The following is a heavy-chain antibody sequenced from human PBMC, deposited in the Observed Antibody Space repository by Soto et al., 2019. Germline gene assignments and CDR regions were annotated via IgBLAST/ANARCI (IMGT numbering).Heavy chain of an antibody. Sequence: QVQLVESGGGVVQPGRSLRLSCAASGFTFRSFGMHWVRQAPGKGLEWVAVISYDGSNKYYADSVKGRFTISRDNSKNTMYLQMNSLRVEDTAVYYCARADRAIFGVVTVNGGMDVWGQGTTVAVSS. CDR2: ISYDGSNK. V-gene: IGHV3-30*03. CDR1: GFTFRSFG. CDR3: ARADRAIFGVVTVNGGMDV. J-gene: IGHJ6*02. D-gene: IGHD3-3*01.